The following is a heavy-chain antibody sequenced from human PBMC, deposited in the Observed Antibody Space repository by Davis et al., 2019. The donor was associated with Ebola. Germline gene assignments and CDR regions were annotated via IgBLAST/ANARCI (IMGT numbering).Heavy chain of an antibody. Sequence: GGSLRLSCAASGFTLSSYGMHWVRQAPGKGLEWVAGISNNGGNKYYADSVKGRFTISRDNSKNALYLQMNSLRGEDTAVYYCARDPGSSWYFMDIWGKGTTVAVSS. D-gene: IGHD6-13*01. V-gene: IGHV3-30*03. J-gene: IGHJ6*04. CDR1: GFTLSSYG. CDR3: ARDPGSSWYFMDI. CDR2: ISNNGGNK.